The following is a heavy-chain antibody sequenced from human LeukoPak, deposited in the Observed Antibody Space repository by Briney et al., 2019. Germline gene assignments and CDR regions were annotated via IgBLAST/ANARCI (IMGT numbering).Heavy chain of an antibody. CDR3: ARAGRTWFGVIWFDP. CDR2: INPNSGDT. Sequence: ASVKVSCKASGYSFTDYYLHWVRQAPGQGLEWMGWINPNSGDTKYAQKFQGRVTMTRDTSISTAYMELSRLTSDDTAVYYCARAGRTWFGVIWFDPWGQGTLVTVTS. CDR1: GYSFTDYY. V-gene: IGHV1-2*02. J-gene: IGHJ5*02. D-gene: IGHD3-10*01.